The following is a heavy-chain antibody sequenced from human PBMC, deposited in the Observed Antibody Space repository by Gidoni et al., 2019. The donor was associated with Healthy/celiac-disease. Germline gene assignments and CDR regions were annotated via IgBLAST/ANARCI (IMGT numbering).Heavy chain of an antibody. Sequence: QVQLVQSGAEVKKPGASVKVSCKASGYTFTSYAMHWVRQAPGQRLEWMGWINAGNGNTKYSQKFQGRVTITRDTSASTAYMELSSLRSEDTAVYYCARDDVAARPEVWFDPWGQGTLVTVSS. V-gene: IGHV1-3*01. D-gene: IGHD6-6*01. CDR3: ARDDVAARPEVWFDP. CDR1: GYTFTSYA. CDR2: INAGNGNT. J-gene: IGHJ5*02.